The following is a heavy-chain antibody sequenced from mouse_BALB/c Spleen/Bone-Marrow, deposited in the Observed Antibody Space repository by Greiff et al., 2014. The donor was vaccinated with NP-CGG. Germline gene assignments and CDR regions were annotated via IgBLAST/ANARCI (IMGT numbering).Heavy chain of an antibody. CDR3: ASYYRYSFDY. D-gene: IGHD2-14*01. CDR1: GFNIKDTY. J-gene: IGHJ2*01. V-gene: IGHV14-3*02. Sequence: VQLQQSGAELVKPGASVKLSCTGSGFNIKDTYMHWVKQRPEQGLEWIGRIDPANGNTKYDPKFQGKATITADTSSNTAYLQPSSLTSEDTAAYYCASYYRYSFDYWGQGTTLTVSS. CDR2: IDPANGNT.